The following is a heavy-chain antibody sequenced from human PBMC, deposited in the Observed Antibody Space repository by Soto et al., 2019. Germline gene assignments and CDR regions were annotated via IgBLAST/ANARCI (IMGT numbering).Heavy chain of an antibody. V-gene: IGHV4-4*07. CDR3: ARDGSRYSSSYGMDV. CDR2: IYTSGST. Sequence: PSETLSLTCTVSGGSISSYYWSWIRQPAGKGLEWIGRIYTSGSTNYNPSLKSRVTMSVDTSKNQLSLKLSSVTAADTAVYYCARDGSRYSSSYGMDVWGKGTTVTVSS. D-gene: IGHD6-6*01. CDR1: GGSISSYY. J-gene: IGHJ6*04.